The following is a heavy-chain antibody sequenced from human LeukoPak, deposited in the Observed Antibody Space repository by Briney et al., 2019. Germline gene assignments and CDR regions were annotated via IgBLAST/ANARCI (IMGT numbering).Heavy chain of an antibody. CDR1: GGSISSFY. D-gene: IGHD3-16*01. CDR2: THSSGST. J-gene: IGHJ6*02. CDR3: ARLTGRLYYYGMDV. V-gene: IGHV4-4*08. Sequence: SETLSLTCTVAGGSISSFYCGWIRQPPGKGVEWIGHTHSSGSTNYNPSLKSRVTISVDTSKNQFSLKLSSVTAADTAVYYCARLTGRLYYYGMDVWGQGTTVTVSS.